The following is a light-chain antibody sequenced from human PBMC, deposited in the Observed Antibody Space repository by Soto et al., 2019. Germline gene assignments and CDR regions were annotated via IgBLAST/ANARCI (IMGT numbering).Light chain of an antibody. CDR1: QSIGSS. J-gene: IGKJ5*01. CDR2: AAS. Sequence: DIQMTQSPSTLSASVGDRVTITCRASQSIGSSLAWYQQKPGKAPKLLIYAASSLQSGVPSRFSGSGSGTDFTLTISSLQPEDFATYYCQHADSFPLITFGQGTRLE. CDR3: QHADSFPLIT. V-gene: IGKV1-12*01.